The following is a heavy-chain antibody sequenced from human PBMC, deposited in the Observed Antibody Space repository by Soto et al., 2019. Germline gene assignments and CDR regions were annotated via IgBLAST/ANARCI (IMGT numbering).Heavy chain of an antibody. CDR1: GFAFSNYA. D-gene: IGHD3-3*01. CDR3: AKGGTIFGVQRWFDP. Sequence: GGSLRLSCAPSGFAFSNYAMTWVRQAPGKGLELVSGIDSGGSTPYYADSVKGRFTISRDNSKNTLSLQMNSLRVEDTGLYYCAKGGTIFGVQRWFDPWGQGTLVTVSS. CDR2: IDSGGSTP. J-gene: IGHJ5*02. V-gene: IGHV3-23*01.